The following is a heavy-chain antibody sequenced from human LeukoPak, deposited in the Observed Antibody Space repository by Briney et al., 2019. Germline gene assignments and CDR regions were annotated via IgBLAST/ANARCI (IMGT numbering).Heavy chain of an antibody. V-gene: IGHV4-30-2*01. D-gene: IGHD1-26*01. CDR2: IHHSGST. Sequence: SETLSLTCAVSGGSISSGGYSWSWIRQPPGKGLEWIGYIHHSGSTYYNPSLKSRVTISVDRSKNQFSLKLSSVTAADTAVYYCARVKVGATPQVGDHFDYWGQGTLVTVSS. J-gene: IGHJ4*02. CDR1: GGSISSGGYS. CDR3: ARVKVGATPQVGDHFDY.